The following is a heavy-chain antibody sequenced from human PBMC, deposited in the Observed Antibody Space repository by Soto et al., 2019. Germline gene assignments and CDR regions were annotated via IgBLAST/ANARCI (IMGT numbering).Heavy chain of an antibody. CDR2: IVVGSGNT. J-gene: IGHJ3*02. D-gene: IGHD3-22*01. V-gene: IGHV1-58*01. Sequence: ASVKVSCKASGFTFTSSAVQWVRQARGQRLEWIGWIVVGSGNTNYAQKFQERVTITRDMSTSTAYMELSSLRSEDTAVYYCAAVHYYDSSGYYVWGHDDAFDIWGQGTMVT. CDR1: GFTFTSSA. CDR3: AAVHYYDSSGYYVWGHDDAFDI.